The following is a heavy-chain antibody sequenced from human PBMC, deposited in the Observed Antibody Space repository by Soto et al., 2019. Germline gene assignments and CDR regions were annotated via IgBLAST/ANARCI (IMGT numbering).Heavy chain of an antibody. CDR1: GYIFTSYW. CDR2: IDPSDSYT. J-gene: IGHJ6*02. CDR3: ASLGSQGMDV. V-gene: IGHV5-10-1*01. D-gene: IGHD1-26*01. Sequence: PGESLKISCKGSGYIFTSYWISWVRQMPGKGLEWMGRIDPSDSYTNYSPSFQGHVTISADKSISTAYRQWSSLKASDTAMYYCASLGSQGMDVWGQGTTVTVSS.